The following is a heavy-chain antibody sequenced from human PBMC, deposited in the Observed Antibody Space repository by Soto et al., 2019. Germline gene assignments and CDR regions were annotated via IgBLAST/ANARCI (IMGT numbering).Heavy chain of an antibody. CDR2: ISGSGGST. CDR3: EKGQEFGECYYYYGMDD. Sequence: GGSLRLSCAASGFTFSSYAMSWVRQAPGKGLEWVSAISGSGGSTYYADSVKGRFTISRDDSKNTLYLQMNSLRAEDTAVYYCEKGQEFGECYYYYGMDDWGQVTTVTVSS. J-gene: IGHJ6*02. V-gene: IGHV3-23*01. CDR1: GFTFSSYA. D-gene: IGHD3-10*01.